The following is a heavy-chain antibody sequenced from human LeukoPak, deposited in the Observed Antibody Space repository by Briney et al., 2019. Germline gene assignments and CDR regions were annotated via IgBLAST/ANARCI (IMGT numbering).Heavy chain of an antibody. V-gene: IGHV1-69*04. CDR3: AREVDGSGSYPNWFDP. D-gene: IGHD3-10*01. Sequence: SVKVSCKASGGTFSSYAISWVRQAPGQGLEWMERIIPILGIANYAQKFQGRVTITADKSTSTAYMELSSLRSEDTAVYYCAREVDGSGSYPNWFDPWGQGTLVTVSS. J-gene: IGHJ5*02. CDR2: IIPILGIA. CDR1: GGTFSSYA.